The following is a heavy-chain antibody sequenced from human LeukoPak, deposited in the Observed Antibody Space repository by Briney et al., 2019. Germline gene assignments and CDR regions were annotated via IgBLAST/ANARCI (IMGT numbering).Heavy chain of an antibody. CDR2: ISSSSSYI. V-gene: IGHV3-21*01. Sequence: GGSLRLSCAASGFTFSSYSMNWVRQAPGKGLEWVSSISSSSSYIYYADSVKGRFTISRDNAKNSLYLQMNSLRAEDTAVYYCPSNLDYYDSSGYDGANYWGQGTLVTVSS. D-gene: IGHD3-22*01. CDR1: GFTFSSYS. CDR3: PSNLDYYDSSGYDGANY. J-gene: IGHJ4*02.